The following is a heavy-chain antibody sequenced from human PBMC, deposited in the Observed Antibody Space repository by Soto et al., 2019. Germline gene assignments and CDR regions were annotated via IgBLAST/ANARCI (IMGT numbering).Heavy chain of an antibody. J-gene: IGHJ6*02. CDR1: GGTFSSYA. D-gene: IGHD5-18*01. Sequence: ASVKVSCKASGGTFSSYAISWVRQAPGQGLEWMGGIIPIFGTANYAQKFQGRVTITADESTSTAYMELSSLRSEDTAVYYCARGFTGDTAMVFYYYGMDVWGQGTTVTVSS. CDR2: IIPIFGTA. V-gene: IGHV1-69*13. CDR3: ARGFTGDTAMVFYYYGMDV.